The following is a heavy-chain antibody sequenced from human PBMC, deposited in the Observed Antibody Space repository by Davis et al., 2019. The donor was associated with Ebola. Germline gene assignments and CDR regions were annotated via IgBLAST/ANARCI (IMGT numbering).Heavy chain of an antibody. V-gene: IGHV3-15*01. Sequence: GGSLRLSCAASGFTVSNGWMSWVRQAPGKGLEWVGLKTNSGTTDFTAPVKGRFTISREDSTNTLYLQMSSLKTEDTAMYYCTTSLVAGGFDLWGQGTMVTVSS. D-gene: IGHD2-8*02. CDR2: KTNSGTT. CDR3: TTSLVAGGFDL. CDR1: GFTVSNGW. J-gene: IGHJ3*01.